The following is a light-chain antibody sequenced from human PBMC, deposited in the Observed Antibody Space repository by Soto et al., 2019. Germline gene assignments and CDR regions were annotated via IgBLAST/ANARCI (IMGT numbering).Light chain of an antibody. CDR1: SSDVGAYTY. J-gene: IGLJ2*01. V-gene: IGLV2-14*01. CDR2: EVS. Sequence: QSVLTQPASVSGSPGQSITISCTGTSSDVGAYTYVSWYQQHPGKAPKLMLFEVSDRPSGVSNRFSGSKSGNTASLTISGLQAEDEADYYCSSHTTSSTLVFGGGTKLTVL. CDR3: SSHTTSSTLV.